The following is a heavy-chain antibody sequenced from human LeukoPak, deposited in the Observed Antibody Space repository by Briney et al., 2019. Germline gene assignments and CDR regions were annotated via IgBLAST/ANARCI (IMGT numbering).Heavy chain of an antibody. CDR2: ISSSSSYI. CDR3: ARDGYCSSTSCYREFDY. J-gene: IGHJ4*02. D-gene: IGHD2-2*03. V-gene: IGHV3-21*01. CDR1: GFTFSSYS. Sequence: GGSLRLSCEASGFTFSSYSMNWVRQAPGKGLEWVSFISSSSSYIYYADSVNGRFTISRDNAKNSLYLQMSNLRAEDTAVYYCARDGYCSSTSCYREFDYWGQGTLVTVSS.